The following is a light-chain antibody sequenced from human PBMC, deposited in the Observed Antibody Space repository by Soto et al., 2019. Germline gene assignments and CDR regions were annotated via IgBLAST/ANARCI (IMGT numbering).Light chain of an antibody. Sequence: DIQMTQSPLSLSASVGDRVTITCRASQTISTYLNWYQEKPGKAPKLLINDASNLQSGVPSRFSGRGSGTDFTLSISSLQPEDFAFYFCQQTHSTPLTFGQGTRLEI. V-gene: IGKV1-39*01. J-gene: IGKJ5*01. CDR3: QQTHSTPLT. CDR2: DAS. CDR1: QTISTY.